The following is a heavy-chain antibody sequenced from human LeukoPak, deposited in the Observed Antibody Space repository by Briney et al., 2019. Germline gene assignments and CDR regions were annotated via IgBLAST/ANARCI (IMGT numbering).Heavy chain of an antibody. J-gene: IGHJ4*02. CDR1: GYSFTTYW. V-gene: IGHV5-51*01. CDR3: ARTAHSSGWYVGSFDY. Sequence: GESLKISCKGSGYSFTTYWIGWVRHMPGKGLEWMGIIYPGDSDTKYSPSFQGQVTFSADKSISTAYLQWSSLKASDTAMYYCARTAHSSGWYVGSFDYWGQGTLVTVSS. CDR2: IYPGDSDT. D-gene: IGHD6-19*01.